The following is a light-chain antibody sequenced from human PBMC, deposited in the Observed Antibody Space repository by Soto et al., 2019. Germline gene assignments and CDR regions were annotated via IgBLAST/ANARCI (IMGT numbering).Light chain of an antibody. CDR1: TSDVGTYNL. CDR3: RSYAGTGTWI. CDR2: EVT. Sequence: QSALTQPASVSGSPGQSITISCTGTTSDVGTYNLVSWYQQYPGKAPQVVISEVTKRPSGVSDRFSGSKSGNMASLTISGLQAEVEADYYCRSYAGTGTWIFGGGTKLTVL. J-gene: IGLJ2*01. V-gene: IGLV2-23*02.